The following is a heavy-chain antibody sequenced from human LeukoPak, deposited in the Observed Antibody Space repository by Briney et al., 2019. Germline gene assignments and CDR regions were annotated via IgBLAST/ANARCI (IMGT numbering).Heavy chain of an antibody. D-gene: IGHD3-10*01. Sequence: PSETLSLTCAVYGGSFSDYWYAWIRQSPGKGLEWIGEINHSGSTNYNPSLKSRVTISVDTSKNQFSLKLSSVTAADTAVYYCARLARGGFDPWGQGTLVTVSS. J-gene: IGHJ5*02. CDR1: GGSFSDYW. CDR2: INHSGST. V-gene: IGHV4-34*01. CDR3: ARLARGGFDP.